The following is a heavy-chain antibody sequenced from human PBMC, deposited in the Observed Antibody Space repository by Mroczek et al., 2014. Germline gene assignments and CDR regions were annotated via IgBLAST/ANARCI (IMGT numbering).Heavy chain of an antibody. V-gene: IGHV3-30-3*01. CDR3: AVAGGY. CDR1: GFTFSSYA. CDR2: ISYDGSNK. D-gene: IGHD1-26*01. Sequence: VQLLETGGGVVQPGRSLRLSCAASGFTFSSYAMHWVRQAPGKGLEWVAVISYDGSNKYYADSVKGRFTISRDNSKNTLYLQMNSLRAEDTAVYYCAVAGGYWGQGTLGHRLL. J-gene: IGHJ4*02.